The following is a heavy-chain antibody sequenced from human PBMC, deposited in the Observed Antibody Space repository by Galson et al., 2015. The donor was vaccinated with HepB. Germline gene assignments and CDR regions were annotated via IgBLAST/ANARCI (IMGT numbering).Heavy chain of an antibody. CDR2: ISANSGNT. CDR1: GYTFTTNG. CDR3: ARDRDYRFDY. Sequence: SVKVSCKASGYTFTTNGISWVRQAPGQGLEWMGWISANSGNTKHAQNLQGRVTLTRDTPTSTAYLELRSLRSDDTAAYYCARDRDYRFDYWGQGTLVTVSS. V-gene: IGHV1-18*04. J-gene: IGHJ4*02. D-gene: IGHD3-16*02.